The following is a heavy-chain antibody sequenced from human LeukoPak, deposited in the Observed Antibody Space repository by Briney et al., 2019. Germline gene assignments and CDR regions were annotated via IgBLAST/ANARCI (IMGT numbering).Heavy chain of an antibody. CDR2: IYHSGST. V-gene: IGHV4-38-2*02. Sequence: PSETLSLTCTVSGYSISSGYYWGWIRQPPGKGLEWIGSIYHSGSTYYNPSLKSRVTISVDTSKNQFSLKLSSVTAADTAVYYCARADSSSGRYYYYMDVWGKGITVTVSS. CDR3: ARADSSSGRYYYYMDV. D-gene: IGHD6-6*01. J-gene: IGHJ6*03. CDR1: GYSISSGYY.